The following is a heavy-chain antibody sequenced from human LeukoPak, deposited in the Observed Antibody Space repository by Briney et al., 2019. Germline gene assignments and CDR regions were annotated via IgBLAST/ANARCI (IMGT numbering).Heavy chain of an antibody. J-gene: IGHJ4*02. D-gene: IGHD3-22*01. CDR2: IYYSGST. Sequence: SETLSLTCTVSGGSISSYYWSWIRQPPGKGLEWIGYIYYSGSTNYNPFLKSRVTISVDTSKNQFSLKLSSVTAADTAVYHCARTGRGYYYDSSGSNYFDYWGQGTLVTVSS. CDR3: ARTGRGYYYDSSGSNYFDY. V-gene: IGHV4-59*08. CDR1: GGSISSYY.